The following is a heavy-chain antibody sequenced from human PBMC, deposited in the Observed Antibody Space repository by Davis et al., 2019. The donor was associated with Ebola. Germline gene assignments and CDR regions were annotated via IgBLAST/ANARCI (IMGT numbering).Heavy chain of an antibody. V-gene: IGHV1-2*02. CDR2: INPNSGGT. D-gene: IGHD6-13*01. J-gene: IGHJ6*03. Sequence: ASVKVSCKASGYTFTGYYMHWVRQAPGQGLEWMGWINPNSGGTNYAQKFQGRVTMTRDTSISTAYMELSRLRSDDTAVYYCARGIPAPPFTSGYMDVWGKGTTVTVSS. CDR1: GYTFTGYY. CDR3: ARGIPAPPFTSGYMDV.